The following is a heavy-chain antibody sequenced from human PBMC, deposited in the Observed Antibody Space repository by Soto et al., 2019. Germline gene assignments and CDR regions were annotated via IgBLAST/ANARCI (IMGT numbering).Heavy chain of an antibody. CDR1: GCSISSYY. V-gene: IGHV4-59*01. CDR3: ARDSGYDAFDI. CDR2: IYYSGST. Sequence: SETLSLTCTVSGCSISSYYWSWIRQPPGKGLEWIGYIYYSGSTNYNPSLKSRVTISVDTSKNQFSLKLSSVTAADTAVYYCARDSGYDAFDIWGQGTMDTVSS. J-gene: IGHJ3*02. D-gene: IGHD3-10*01.